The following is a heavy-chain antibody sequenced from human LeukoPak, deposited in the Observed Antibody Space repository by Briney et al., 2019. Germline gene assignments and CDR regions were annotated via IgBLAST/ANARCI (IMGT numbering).Heavy chain of an antibody. J-gene: IGHJ4*02. V-gene: IGHV1-69*01. CDR3: ARRTVVNYFDY. D-gene: IGHD4-23*01. CDR2: IIPIFGTA. Sequence: ASVTVSYKASGGTFSSYAISWVRQAPGQGLEWMGGIIPIFGTANYAQKFQGRVTITADESTSTAYMELSSLRSEDTAVYYCARRTVVNYFDYWGQGTLVTVSS. CDR1: GGTFSSYA.